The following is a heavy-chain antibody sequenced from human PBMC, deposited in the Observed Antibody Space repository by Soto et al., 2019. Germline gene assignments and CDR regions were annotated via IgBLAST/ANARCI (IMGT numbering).Heavy chain of an antibody. CDR1: GFTFSSYE. CDR3: ARDFFSRSGWYGYFQH. CDR2: ISSSGSTI. V-gene: IGHV3-48*03. D-gene: IGHD6-19*01. Sequence: GGSLRLSCAASGFTFSSYEMDWVRQAPGKGLEWVPYISSSGSTIYYADSVKGRFTISRDNAKNSLYLQMNSLRAEDTAVYYCARDFFSRSGWYGYFQHWGQGTLVTVSS. J-gene: IGHJ1*01.